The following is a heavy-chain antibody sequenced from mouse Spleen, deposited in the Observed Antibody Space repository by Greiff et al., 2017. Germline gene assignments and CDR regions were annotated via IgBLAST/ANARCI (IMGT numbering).Heavy chain of an antibody. V-gene: IGHV1S137*01. Sequence: QVHVKQSGAELVRPGVSVKISCKGSGYTFTDYAMHWVKQSHAKSLEWIGVISTYYGDASYNQKFKGKATMTVDKSSSTAYMELARLTSEDSAIYYCARSYEGYAMDYWGQGTSVTVSS. J-gene: IGHJ4*01. CDR3: ARSYEGYAMDY. CDR2: ISTYYGDA. CDR1: GYTFTDYA. D-gene: IGHD2-3*01.